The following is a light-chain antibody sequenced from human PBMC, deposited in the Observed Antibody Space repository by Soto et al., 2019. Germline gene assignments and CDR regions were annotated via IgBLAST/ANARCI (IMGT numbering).Light chain of an antibody. CDR3: QQYGSSPCT. V-gene: IGKV3-11*01. CDR1: QSVSSY. J-gene: IGKJ1*01. CDR2: DAS. Sequence: ESVVTHSPATLSLTPGARDPLSWRASQSVSSYLAWYQQKPGQAPRLLIYDASNRATGIPARFSGSGSGTDFTLTISSLEPEDFAVYYCQQYGSSPCTFGQGTKVDI.